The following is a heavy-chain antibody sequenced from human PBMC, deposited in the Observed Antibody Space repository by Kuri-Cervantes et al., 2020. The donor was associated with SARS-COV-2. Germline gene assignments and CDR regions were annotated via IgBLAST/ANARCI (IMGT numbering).Heavy chain of an antibody. CDR2: ISAYNGNT. V-gene: IGHV1-18*01. D-gene: IGHD3-10*01. CDR1: GGTFSSYA. CDR3: AGSSTAPNYYYYGMDV. J-gene: IGHJ6*02. Sequence: ASVKVSCKASGGTFSSYAISWVRQAPGQGLEWMGWISAYNGNTNYAQKLQGRVTMTTDTSTSTAYMELRSLRSDDTAVYYCAGSSTAPNYYYYGMDVWGQGTTVTVSS.